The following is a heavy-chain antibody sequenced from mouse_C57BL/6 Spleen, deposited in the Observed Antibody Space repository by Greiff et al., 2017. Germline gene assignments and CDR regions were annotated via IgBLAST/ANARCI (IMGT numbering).Heavy chain of an antibody. V-gene: IGHV1-50*01. J-gene: IGHJ2*01. CDR3: ARGALRGSLFDY. D-gene: IGHD1-2*01. CDR1: GYTFTSYW. Sequence: QVQLQQPGAELVKPGASVKLSCKASGYTFTSYWMQWVKQRPGQGLEWIGEIDPSDSYTNYNQKFKGKATLTVDTSSSTAYMQLSSLTSEDSAVYYCARGALRGSLFDYWGQGTTLTVSS. CDR2: IDPSDSYT.